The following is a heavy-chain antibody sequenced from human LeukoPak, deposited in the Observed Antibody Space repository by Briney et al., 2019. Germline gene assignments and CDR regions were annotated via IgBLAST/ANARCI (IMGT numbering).Heavy chain of an antibody. Sequence: ASVKVSCKASGYTFTGYYMHWVRQAPGQGLEWMGWINPNSGGTNYAQKFQGRVTMTRDTSISTAYMELSRLRSDDTAVYYCTSALYCGGGCDAFDIWGQGAMVTVSS. D-gene: IGHD2-21*02. CDR2: INPNSGGT. CDR1: GYTFTGYY. J-gene: IGHJ3*02. V-gene: IGHV1-2*02. CDR3: TSALYCGGGCDAFDI.